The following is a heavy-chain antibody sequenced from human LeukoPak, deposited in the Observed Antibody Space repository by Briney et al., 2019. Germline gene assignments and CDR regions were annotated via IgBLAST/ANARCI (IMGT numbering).Heavy chain of an antibody. CDR2: IYPGDSDT. Sequence: GGSLKISFKGSGYSFTTYWIGWVRQMPGKGLGGMGIIYPGDSDTRYSPSFQGQVTISADKSISTAYLQWSSLKASDTAMYYCARRGSGGSRWLDPWGQGTLVTVSS. D-gene: IGHD2-15*01. CDR3: ARRGSGGSRWLDP. V-gene: IGHV5-51*01. J-gene: IGHJ5*02. CDR1: GYSFTTYW.